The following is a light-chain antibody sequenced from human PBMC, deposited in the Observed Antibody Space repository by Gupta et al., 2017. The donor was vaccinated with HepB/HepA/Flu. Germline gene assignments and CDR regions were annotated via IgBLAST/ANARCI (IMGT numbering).Light chain of an antibody. CDR3: SYYKSSSNLGWV. V-gene: IGLV2-14*01. CDR2: DVS. Sequence: QSALTQPASVSRSPGQSITISCTGTSSDVGGYNYVSWYQQHPGKAPKLMIYDVSRRPSGVSNRCSGFKSGNKGSLNNPGLPAEDGADYYCSYYKSSSNLGWVFGGGTKLTVL. CDR1: SSDVGGYNY. J-gene: IGLJ3*02.